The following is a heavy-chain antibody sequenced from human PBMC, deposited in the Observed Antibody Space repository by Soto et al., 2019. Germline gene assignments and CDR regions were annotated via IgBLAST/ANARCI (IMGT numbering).Heavy chain of an antibody. CDR1: GFTFSSYW. CDR3: XXXXXXXXXXXXXYYYMDV. V-gene: IGHV3-7*01. CDR2: IKQDGSEK. J-gene: IGHJ6*03. Sequence: EVQLVESGGGLVQPGGSLRLSCAASGFTFSSYWMSWVRQAPGKGLEWVANIKQDGSEKYYVDSVKGRFTISRDNAKNSXXXXXXXXXXXXXXXXXXXXXXXXXXXXXXXYYYMDVWGKGTTVTVSS.